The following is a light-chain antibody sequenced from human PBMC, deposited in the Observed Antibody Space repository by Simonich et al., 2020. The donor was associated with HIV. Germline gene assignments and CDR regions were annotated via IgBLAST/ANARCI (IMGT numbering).Light chain of an antibody. CDR1: QSVSSN. CDR3: QQYNNRPLI. Sequence: EIVMTQSPATLSVSPGERATPSCRASQSVSSNLAWYQQKPGQAPRLLLYDAPTRATGIPARFSGSGSGTEFTLTISSMQSEDCAVYYCQQYNNRPLIFGGGTKVEIK. J-gene: IGKJ4*01. V-gene: IGKV3-15*01. CDR2: DAP.